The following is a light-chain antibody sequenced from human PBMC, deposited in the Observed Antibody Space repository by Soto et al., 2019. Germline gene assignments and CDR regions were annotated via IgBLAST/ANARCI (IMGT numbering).Light chain of an antibody. CDR1: QGISTY. CDR2: AAS. V-gene: IGKV1-39*01. J-gene: IGKJ5*01. CDR3: QQSYSTPT. Sequence: DIQMTQSPSSLSESAGDGVTVTCRASQGISTYLNWYQQKPGKAPKLLIYAASSLQSGVPSRFSGSGSVTDFTLTISSLLPEDFATYYCQQSYSTPTFGQGTRLEI.